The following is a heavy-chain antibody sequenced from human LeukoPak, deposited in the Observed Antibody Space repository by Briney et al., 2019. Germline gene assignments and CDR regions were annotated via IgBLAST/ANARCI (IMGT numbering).Heavy chain of an antibody. CDR2: ISYDGSNK. V-gene: IGHV3-30*18. CDR3: AKSDWFDP. J-gene: IGHJ5*02. D-gene: IGHD2-21*01. Sequence: GGSLRLSCAASGFTISSYGMHWVRQAPGKGLEWVAVISYDGSNKYYADSVKGRFTISRDNSKNTLYLRMNSLRAEDTAVYYCAKSDWFDPWGQGTLVTVSS. CDR1: GFTISSYG.